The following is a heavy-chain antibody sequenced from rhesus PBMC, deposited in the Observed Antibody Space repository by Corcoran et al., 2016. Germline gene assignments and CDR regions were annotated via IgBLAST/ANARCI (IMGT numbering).Heavy chain of an antibody. J-gene: IGHJ4*01. CDR1: GYSISNGYG. CDR2: IGGRTGST. V-gene: IGHV4-127*01. Sequence: QVQLQESGPGLVKPSETLSLTCGVSGYSISNGYGWSWIRQPPGKGLEWIGYIGGRTGSTNYTPSLNSRVTISTDTSKTQFSLNRSSVTAADTAMYYCARRAGGRFSSWGQGVLVTVSS. CDR3: ARRAGGRFSS. D-gene: IGHD6-25*01.